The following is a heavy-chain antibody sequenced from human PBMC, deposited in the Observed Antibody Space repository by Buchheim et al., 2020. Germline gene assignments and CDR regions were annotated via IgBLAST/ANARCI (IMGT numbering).Heavy chain of an antibody. D-gene: IGHD1-26*01. J-gene: IGHJ6*02. CDR2: ISYDGSNK. Sequence: QVQLVESGGGVVQPGRSLRLSCAASGFTFSSYGMHWVRQAPGKGLEWVAVISYDGSNKYYADSVQGRFTISRDNSKNTPYLQMNSLRAEDTAVYYCAKDLRWELVDYDYNGMDVWGQGTT. CDR3: AKDLRWELVDYDYNGMDV. V-gene: IGHV3-30*18. CDR1: GFTFSSYG.